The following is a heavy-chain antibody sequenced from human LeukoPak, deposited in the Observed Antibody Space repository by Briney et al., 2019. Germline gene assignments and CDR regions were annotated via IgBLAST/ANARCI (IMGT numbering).Heavy chain of an antibody. D-gene: IGHD5-24*01. CDR2: ISAYNGNT. V-gene: IGHV1-18*01. Sequence: ASVKVSCNASGYTFTSYGSSWVRQAPGQGLGWMGWISAYNGNTNYAQKLQGRVTMTTDTSTSTAYMELRSLRSDDTAVYYCARDLAPTASDYWGQGTLVTVSS. CDR3: ARDLAPTASDY. CDR1: GYTFTSYG. J-gene: IGHJ4*02.